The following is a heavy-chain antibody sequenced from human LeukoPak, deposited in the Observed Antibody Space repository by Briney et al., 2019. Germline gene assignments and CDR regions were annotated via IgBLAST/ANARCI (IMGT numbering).Heavy chain of an antibody. J-gene: IGHJ6*02. V-gene: IGHV1-3*01. CDR2: INAGNDNT. D-gene: IGHD2-2*01. CDR3: ARDKQYPSSGMDV. Sequence: GASVKVSCKASGYTFTSYAMHWVRQAPGQRLEWMGWINAGNDNTKYSQKFQGRVTITRDTSASTAYMELSSLRSEDTAVYYCARDKQYPSSGMDVWGQGTTVTVSS. CDR1: GYTFTSYA.